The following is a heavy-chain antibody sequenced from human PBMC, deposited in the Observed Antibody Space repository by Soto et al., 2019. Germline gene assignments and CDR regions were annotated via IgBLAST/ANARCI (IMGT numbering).Heavy chain of an antibody. CDR1: GLTFRSYS. Sequence: GGSLRLSCAASGLTFRSYSMNWVRQAPGKGLEWVSYISSSSSTIYYADSVKGRFTISRDNAKNSLYLQMNSLRAEDTAVYYCASQSSEWLLFASWGQGTLVTVSS. CDR2: ISSSSSTI. D-gene: IGHD5-12*01. J-gene: IGHJ4*02. CDR3: ASQSSEWLLFAS. V-gene: IGHV3-48*01.